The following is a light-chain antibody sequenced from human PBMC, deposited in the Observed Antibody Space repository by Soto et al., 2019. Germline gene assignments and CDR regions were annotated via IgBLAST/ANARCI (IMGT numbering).Light chain of an antibody. CDR2: WAS. J-gene: IGKJ4*01. CDR3: QQYYSTPVT. Sequence: DIVMTQSPDSLAVSLGERATINCKSSQSILFSSNNKNYLTWYQQKPGQPPKPLIYWASTRESGVPDRFSGSGSGTDFNLTISSLQAEDVAVYSCQQYYSTPVTFGGGTKVEIK. V-gene: IGKV4-1*01. CDR1: QSILFSSNNKNY.